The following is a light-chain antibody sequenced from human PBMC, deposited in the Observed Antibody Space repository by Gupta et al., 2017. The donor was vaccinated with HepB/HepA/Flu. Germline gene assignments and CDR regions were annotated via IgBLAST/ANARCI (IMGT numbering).Light chain of an antibody. CDR1: QSISSW. V-gene: IGKV1-5*03. J-gene: IGKJ4*01. CDR3: QQYNSYSLT. CDR2: KAS. Sequence: DIQMTQFSSTLSASVGDRVNITCRASQSISSWLAWYQQKPGKAPKLLIYKASSLESGVPSRFSGSGSGTEFTLTISSLQPDDFATYYCQQYNSYSLTFGGGTKVEIK.